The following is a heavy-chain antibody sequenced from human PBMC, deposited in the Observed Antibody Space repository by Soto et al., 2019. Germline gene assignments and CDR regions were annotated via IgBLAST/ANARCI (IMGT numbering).Heavy chain of an antibody. Sequence: ASVKVSCKASGYTFTSYYMHWVRQAPGQGLEWMGIINPSGGSTSYAQKFQGRVTMTRDTSTSTVYMELSSLRSEDTAVYYCATTYYYDSGSSQRDAFDIWGQGTMVTVSS. J-gene: IGHJ3*02. V-gene: IGHV1-46*03. D-gene: IGHD3-10*01. CDR2: INPSGGST. CDR3: ATTYYYDSGSSQRDAFDI. CDR1: GYTFTSYY.